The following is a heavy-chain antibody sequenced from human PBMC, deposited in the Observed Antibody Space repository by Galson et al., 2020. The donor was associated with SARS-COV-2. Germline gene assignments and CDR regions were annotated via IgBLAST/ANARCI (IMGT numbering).Heavy chain of an antibody. J-gene: IGHJ4*02. CDR1: GFSPSSSGVG. V-gene: IGHV2-5*02. CDR3: AHVLYFESSGYWGFDY. CDR2: IYSDDDE. D-gene: IGHD3-22*01. Sequence: SGPTLAKPTQTPTLPCTLSGFSPSSSGVGVGWNRQPPGKALAWLALIYSDDDEHYSPSLKSRLTITKATSKNQVVLTMTNMDPVDTGTYYCAHVLYFESSGYWGFDYWGQGTRVIVSS.